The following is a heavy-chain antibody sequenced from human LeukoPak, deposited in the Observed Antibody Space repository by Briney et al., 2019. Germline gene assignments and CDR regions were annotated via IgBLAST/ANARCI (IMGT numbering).Heavy chain of an antibody. CDR2: ISGSGGST. D-gene: IGHD1-26*01. V-gene: IGHV3-23*01. Sequence: GGSLRLSCAASGFTFSSYATSWVRQAPGKGLEWVSAISGSGGSTYYADSVKGRFTISRDNSKNTLYLQMNSLRAEDTAVYYCAKDRYSGSYLEYFDYWGQGTLVTVSS. CDR1: GFTFSSYA. J-gene: IGHJ4*02. CDR3: AKDRYSGSYLEYFDY.